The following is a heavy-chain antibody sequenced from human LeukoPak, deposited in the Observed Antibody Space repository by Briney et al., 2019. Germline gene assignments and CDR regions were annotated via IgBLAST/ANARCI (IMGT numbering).Heavy chain of an antibody. V-gene: IGHV4-59*12. CDR1: GGSISSYY. CDR2: IYYSGSA. CDR3: ARAGPYSSSWYGSAAFDI. Sequence: SETLSLTCTVSGGSISSYYWSWIRQPPGKGLEWIGYIYYSGSANYNPSLKSRVTISVDKSKNQFSLKLSSVTAADTAVYYCARAGPYSSSWYGSAAFDIWGQGTMVTVSS. J-gene: IGHJ3*02. D-gene: IGHD6-13*01.